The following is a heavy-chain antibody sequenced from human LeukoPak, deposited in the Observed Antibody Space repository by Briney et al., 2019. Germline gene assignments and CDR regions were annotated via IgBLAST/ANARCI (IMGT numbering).Heavy chain of an antibody. CDR1: GYTFTGYY. J-gene: IGHJ4*02. CDR2: INPNSGGA. V-gene: IGHV1-2*02. D-gene: IGHD5-12*01. Sequence: ASVKVSCKASGYTFTGYYMHWVRQAPGQGLEWMGWINPNSGGANYAQKFQGRVTMTRDTSISAAYMELSRLRSDDTAVYYCARAYVDIVATTELFDYRGQGTLVIVSS. CDR3: ARAYVDIVATTELFDY.